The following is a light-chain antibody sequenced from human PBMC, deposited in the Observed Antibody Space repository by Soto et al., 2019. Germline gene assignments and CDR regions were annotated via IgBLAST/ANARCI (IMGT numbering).Light chain of an antibody. CDR1: ISDVGAYDY. CDR3: SSYTRSSSVL. CDR2: EVS. Sequence: QSVLTQPASVYGSPGQSITISCTGTISDVGAYDYVSWYQQYPGQAPKLMIYEVSNRPSGVSNRFSGSKSGNTASLTISGRQGGDEADYYCSSYTRSSSVLFGGGTKVTVL. J-gene: IGLJ2*01. V-gene: IGLV2-14*01.